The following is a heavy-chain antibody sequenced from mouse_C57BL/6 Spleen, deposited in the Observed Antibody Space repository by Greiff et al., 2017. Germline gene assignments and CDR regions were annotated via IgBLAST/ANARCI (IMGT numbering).Heavy chain of an antibody. CDR3: TIRQFRLQAY. J-gene: IGHJ3*01. Sequence: VQLQQPGAELVRPGASVKLSCTASGFNIKDDYMHWVKQRPEQGLEWIGWIDPENGDTEYASKFQGKATITADTSSNTAYLQLSSLTSEDTAVYYCTIRQFRLQAYWGQGTLVTVSA. D-gene: IGHD3-2*02. V-gene: IGHV14-4*01. CDR2: IDPENGDT. CDR1: GFNIKDDY.